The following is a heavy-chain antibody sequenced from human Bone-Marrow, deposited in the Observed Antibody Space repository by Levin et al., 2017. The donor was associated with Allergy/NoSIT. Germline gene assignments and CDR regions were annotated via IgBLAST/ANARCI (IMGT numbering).Heavy chain of an antibody. V-gene: IGHV3-23*01. CDR2: ISGGGLNT. CDR1: GFIFGNFG. D-gene: IGHD3-10*01. Sequence: PGGSLRLSCAASGFIFGNFGMNWVRQAPGKGLEWVSGISGGGLNTYYADSVKGRFTISRDNSQSTLFLELNSLRAEDTAVYYCTKDRGYGSGTYGTFDIWGQGTMVTVSS. J-gene: IGHJ3*02. CDR3: TKDRGYGSGTYGTFDI.